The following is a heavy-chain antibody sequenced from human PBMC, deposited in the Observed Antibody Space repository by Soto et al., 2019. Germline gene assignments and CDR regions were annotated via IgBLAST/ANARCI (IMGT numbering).Heavy chain of an antibody. V-gene: IGHV2-5*02. D-gene: IGHD3-10*01. CDR3: AHKRDVSRGFKY. CDR2: IYWDDDQ. CDR1: GFSLSINGVA. Sequence: QITLKESGPTLVKPTQTLTLTCTFSGFSLSINGVAVGWIRQPPGQALEWLALIYWDDDQRYNPSLKNRLTITKDTRRNQVVLTMTNMDPVDTATYYCAHKRDVSRGFKYWGQGTLVTVSS. J-gene: IGHJ4*02.